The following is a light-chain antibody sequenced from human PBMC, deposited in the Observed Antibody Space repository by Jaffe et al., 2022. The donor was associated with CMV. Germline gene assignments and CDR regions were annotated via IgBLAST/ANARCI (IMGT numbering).Light chain of an antibody. J-gene: IGLJ3*02. Sequence: QSVLTQPPSASETPGQRVTISCFGSSSNIGINSVHWYRHLPGTAPKLLIYRNSQRPSGVSDRLSGSKSGTSASLAISGLQSEDEADYYCAAWDDTLDGWVFGGGTKLTVL. V-gene: IGLV1-44*01. CDR2: RNS. CDR1: SSNIGINS. CDR3: AAWDDTLDGWV.